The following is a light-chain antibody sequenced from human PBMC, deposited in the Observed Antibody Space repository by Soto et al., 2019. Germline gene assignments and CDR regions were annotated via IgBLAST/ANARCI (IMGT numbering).Light chain of an antibody. V-gene: IGKV3-11*01. J-gene: IGKJ4*01. CDR3: QQRSNWPST. CDR1: DSVSSY. CDR2: DAS. Sequence: EIVLTQSPATLSLSPGNRATLSCRASDSVSSYLAWHHQKPVQAPRRLIYDASNRSTGLPARFSGSGSGTDVTLNITSLEPEEFAVYYCQQRSNWPSTFGGGTKVEIK.